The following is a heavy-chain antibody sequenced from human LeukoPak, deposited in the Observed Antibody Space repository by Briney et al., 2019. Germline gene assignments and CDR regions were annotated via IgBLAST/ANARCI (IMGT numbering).Heavy chain of an antibody. Sequence: GGPLRLSCGASGFTFSNYGMLWVRQAPGKGLEWVAFIRYDGNNKLYADSVKGRFTISRDNAKNTLYLQMKSLRAEDTAVYYCATYNWNYEADYWGQGTLVTVSS. D-gene: IGHD1-7*01. CDR2: IRYDGNNK. CDR1: GFTFSNYG. CDR3: ATYNWNYEADY. J-gene: IGHJ4*02. V-gene: IGHV3-30*02.